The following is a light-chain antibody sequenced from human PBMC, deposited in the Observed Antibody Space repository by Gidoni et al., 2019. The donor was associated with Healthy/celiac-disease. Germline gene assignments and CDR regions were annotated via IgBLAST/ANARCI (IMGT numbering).Light chain of an antibody. CDR3: QQYGSSPPVT. CDR2: GAS. Sequence: EIVLTQSPVTLSLSPGERATLSRRASQSVSSSYLAWYQQKPGQAPRLLIYGASSRATGIPDRFSGSGSGTDFTLTISRLEPEDFAVYYCQQYGSSPPVTFGGGTKVEIK. J-gene: IGKJ4*01. V-gene: IGKV3-20*01. CDR1: QSVSSSY.